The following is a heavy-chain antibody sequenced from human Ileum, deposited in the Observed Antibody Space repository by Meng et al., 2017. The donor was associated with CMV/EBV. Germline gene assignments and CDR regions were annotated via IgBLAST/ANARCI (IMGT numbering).Heavy chain of an antibody. CDR2: ISSNGGTT. V-gene: IGHV3-64*02. CDR3: ARDGAYCTTSICYTGWFDP. D-gene: IGHD2-2*02. J-gene: IGHJ5*02. Sequence: TFSNYARHWVRQAPGKGLEYVSAISSNGGTTYYADSVKGRFTISRDNSKNTLYLQMGSLRAEDTAVYYCARDGAYCTTSICYTGWFDPWGQGTLVTVSS. CDR1: TFSNYA.